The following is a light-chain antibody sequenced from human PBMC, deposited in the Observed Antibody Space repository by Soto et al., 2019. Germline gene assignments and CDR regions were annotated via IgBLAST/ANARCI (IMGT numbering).Light chain of an antibody. V-gene: IGKV1-12*01. J-gene: IGKJ1*01. CDR2: AAS. CDR1: QDIGRR. CDR3: QQINGSPWK. Sequence: DIQMTQSPSSVSASIGDRVTITCRASQDIGRRLAWFQQKPGKAPKYLIQAASSLQGGVPSTFSGSGSGTDFTLTINTLHPEDFATYYCQQINGSPWKFG.